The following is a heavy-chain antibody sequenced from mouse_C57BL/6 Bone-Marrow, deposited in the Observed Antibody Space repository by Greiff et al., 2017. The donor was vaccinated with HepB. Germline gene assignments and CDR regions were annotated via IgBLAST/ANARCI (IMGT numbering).Heavy chain of an antibody. CDR2: IDPSDSYT. Sequence: VQLQQPGAELVMPGASVKLSCKASGYTFTSYWMHWVKQRPGQGLEWIGEIDPSDSYTNYNQKFKGKSTLTVDKSSSTAHMQLSSLTSEDSAVYYCAREYAMDYWGQGTSVTVSS. V-gene: IGHV1-69*01. J-gene: IGHJ4*01. CDR3: AREYAMDY. CDR1: GYTFTSYW.